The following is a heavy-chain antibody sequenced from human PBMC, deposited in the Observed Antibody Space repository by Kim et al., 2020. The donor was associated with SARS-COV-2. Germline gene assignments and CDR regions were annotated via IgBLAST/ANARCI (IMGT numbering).Heavy chain of an antibody. CDR2: IRSKANSYAT. Sequence: GGSLRLSCAASGFTFSGSAMHWVRQASGKGLEWVGRIRSKANSYATAYAASVKGRFTISRDDSKNTAYLQMNSLKTEDTAVYYCTRLPWDDSSGYDYYGMDVWGQGTTVTVSS. J-gene: IGHJ6*02. CDR3: TRLPWDDSSGYDYYGMDV. CDR1: GFTFSGSA. D-gene: IGHD3-22*01. V-gene: IGHV3-73*01.